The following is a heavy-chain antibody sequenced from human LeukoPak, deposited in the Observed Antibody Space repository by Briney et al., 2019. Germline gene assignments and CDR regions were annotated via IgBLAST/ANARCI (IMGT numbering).Heavy chain of an antibody. V-gene: IGHV4-30-2*01. CDR3: ARSRPGEWLDY. J-gene: IGHJ4*02. CDR1: GGSISSGGYY. CDR2: IYHSGST. D-gene: IGHD6-19*01. Sequence: SQTLSLTCTVSGGSISSGGYYWSWIRQPPGKGLEWIEYIYHSGSTYYNPSLKSRVTISVDRSKNQFSLKLSSVTAADTAVYYCARSRPGEWLDYWGQGTLVTVSS.